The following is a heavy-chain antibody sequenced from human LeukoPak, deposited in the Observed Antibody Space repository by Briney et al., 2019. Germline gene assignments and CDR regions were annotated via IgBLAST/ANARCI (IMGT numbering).Heavy chain of an antibody. CDR3: ARDLSGIAGYTYGRGIDY. V-gene: IGHV3-7*01. Sequence: PGGSLRLSCAASGVTFSSHWMSWVRQAPGKGLEWVANIKEDGSEKYYVDAVKGRFTISRDNAKTSLYLQMNSLRAEDTAVYYCARDLSGIAGYTYGRGIDYWGQGTLVTVSS. CDR1: GVTFSSHW. D-gene: IGHD5-18*01. CDR2: IKEDGSEK. J-gene: IGHJ4*02.